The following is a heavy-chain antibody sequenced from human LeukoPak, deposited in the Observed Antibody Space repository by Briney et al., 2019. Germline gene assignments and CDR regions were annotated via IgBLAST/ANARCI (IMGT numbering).Heavy chain of an antibody. J-gene: IGHJ2*01. Sequence: ASVKVSCKASGYTFTGYYMHWVRQAPGQGLEWMGWINPNSGGTNYAQKFQGRVTMTRDTSISTAYMELSRLRSDDTAVYYCARPPTRKAWYFDLWGRGTLVTVSS. CDR2: INPNSGGT. D-gene: IGHD1-14*01. CDR3: ARPPTRKAWYFDL. CDR1: GYTFTGYY. V-gene: IGHV1-2*02.